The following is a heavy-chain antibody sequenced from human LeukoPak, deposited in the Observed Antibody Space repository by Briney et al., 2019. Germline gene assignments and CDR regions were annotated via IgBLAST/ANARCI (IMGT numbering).Heavy chain of an antibody. V-gene: IGHV3-11*04. CDR2: ISSSGSTI. Sequence: GGSLRLSCAASGFTFSDYYMSWIRQAPGKGLEGVSYISSSGSTIYYADSVKGRFTISRDNAKNSLYLQMNSLRAEDTAVYYCARDHNWGWRYDAFDIWGQGTMVTVSS. J-gene: IGHJ3*02. D-gene: IGHD7-27*01. CDR3: ARDHNWGWRYDAFDI. CDR1: GFTFSDYY.